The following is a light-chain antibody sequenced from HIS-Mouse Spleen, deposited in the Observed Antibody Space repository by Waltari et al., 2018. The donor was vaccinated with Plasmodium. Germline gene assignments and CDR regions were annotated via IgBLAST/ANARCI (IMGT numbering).Light chain of an antibody. V-gene: IGLV2-23*03. CDR1: SSDVGIYNL. CDR2: EGS. J-gene: IGLJ3*02. Sequence: QSALTQPASVSGSPGQSITISCPGPSSDVGIYNLVSWYQQHPGKAPKLMIYEGSKRPSGVSNRFSGSKSGNTASLTISGLQAEDEADYYCCSYAGSSTFVFGGGTKLTVL. CDR3: CSYAGSSTFV.